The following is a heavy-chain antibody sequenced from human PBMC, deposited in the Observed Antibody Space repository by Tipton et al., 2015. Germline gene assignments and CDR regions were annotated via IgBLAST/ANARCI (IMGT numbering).Heavy chain of an antibody. J-gene: IGHJ3*02. D-gene: IGHD2-15*01. CDR1: GGSVTSGSYY. CDR3: ARTGYCSGGSCYFDAFDI. Sequence: TLSLTCTVSGGSVTSGSYYWSWIRQPPGKGLEWIGYISYTDGAHYNPALKSRVTISVDTSKNQFSLTLNSVAAADTAGYYCARTGYCSGGSCYFDAFDIWGRGTMVTVSS. V-gene: IGHV4-61*01. CDR2: ISYTDGA.